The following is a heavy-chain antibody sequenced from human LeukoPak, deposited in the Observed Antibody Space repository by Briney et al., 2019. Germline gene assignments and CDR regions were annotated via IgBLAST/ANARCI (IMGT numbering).Heavy chain of an antibody. Sequence: PSETLSLTCTVSGGSISSYYWSWIRQPPGKGLEWIGYIYYSGSTNYNPSLKSRVTISVDTSKNQFSLKLSSVTAADTAVYYCARARFRATTIDYWGQGTLVTVSS. CDR1: GGSISSYY. CDR2: IYYSGST. CDR3: ARARFRATTIDY. D-gene: IGHD5-12*01. V-gene: IGHV4-59*01. J-gene: IGHJ4*02.